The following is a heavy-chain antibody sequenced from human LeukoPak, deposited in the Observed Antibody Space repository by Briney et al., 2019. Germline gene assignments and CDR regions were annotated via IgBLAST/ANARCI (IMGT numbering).Heavy chain of an antibody. J-gene: IGHJ4*02. CDR1: GFIFSNYW. Sequence: PGGSLRLSCLASGFIFSNYWMSWVRQAPGKGLEWVANIKQDGREKYYVDSVKGRFTISRDNAKNSLSLQMNSLRAEDTAVYYCARDKSYGDSEDYWGQGTLVTVSS. CDR3: ARDKSYGDSEDY. V-gene: IGHV3-7*05. CDR2: IKQDGREK. D-gene: IGHD4-17*01.